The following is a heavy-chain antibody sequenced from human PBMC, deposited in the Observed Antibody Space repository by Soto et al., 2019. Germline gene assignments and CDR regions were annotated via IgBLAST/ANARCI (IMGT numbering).Heavy chain of an antibody. V-gene: IGHV1-18*01. Sequence: QVQLVQSGAEVKKPGASVKVSCKASGYTFTSYGISWVRQAPGQGLEWMGWISAYNGNTNYAQKLQGRVTMTADTSTRTAYMEVRSLRSDDTAVYYCARGQDLRGSLHNWFDPWGQGTLVTVSS. D-gene: IGHD2-15*01. CDR1: GYTFTSYG. CDR2: ISAYNGNT. CDR3: ARGQDLRGSLHNWFDP. J-gene: IGHJ5*02.